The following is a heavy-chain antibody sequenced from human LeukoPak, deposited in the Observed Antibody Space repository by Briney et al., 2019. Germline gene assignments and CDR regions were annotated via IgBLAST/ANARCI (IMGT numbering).Heavy chain of an antibody. CDR2: ISAYNGNT. CDR3: AKNLYYGSGSYYNGDNAFDI. D-gene: IGHD3-10*01. V-gene: IGHV1-18*01. CDR1: GYTFTSYG. Sequence: ASVKVSCTASGYTFTSYGISWVRQAPGQGLEWMGWISAYNGNTNYAQKLQGRVTMTTDTSTSTAYMELRSLRSDDTAVYYCAKNLYYGSGSYYNGDNAFDIGGQGTMVTVSS. J-gene: IGHJ3*02.